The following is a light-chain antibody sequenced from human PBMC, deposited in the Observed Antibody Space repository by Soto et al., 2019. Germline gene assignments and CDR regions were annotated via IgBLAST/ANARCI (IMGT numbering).Light chain of an antibody. CDR3: SSYAGSNNFV. CDR2: EVT. V-gene: IGLV2-8*01. J-gene: IGLJ1*01. CDR1: SSDVGGYNY. Sequence: QSALTQPRSVSGSPGQSVTISCTGTSSDVGGYNYVSWYLQHPGKAPKLVIYEVTKRPSGVPDRVSASKSGNTASLTVSGLRAEDEADYYCSSYAGSNNFVFGSGTKVT.